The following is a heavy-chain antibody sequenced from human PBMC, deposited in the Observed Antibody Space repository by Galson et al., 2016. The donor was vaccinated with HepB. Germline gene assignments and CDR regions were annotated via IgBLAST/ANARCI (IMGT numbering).Heavy chain of an antibody. CDR3: ARDGGLWSGHRYLQH. CDR1: GDSISSSIW. D-gene: IGHD3-3*01. V-gene: IGHV4-4*02. Sequence: SETLSLTCAVSGDSISSSIWWTWVRQPPGKGLEWIGEIFHSGSTNYNLSLKSRVTISIDKSKNQFSLKLSSVTAADTAVYYCARDGGLWSGHRYLQHWGHGTLVGVSS. CDR2: IFHSGST. J-gene: IGHJ1*01.